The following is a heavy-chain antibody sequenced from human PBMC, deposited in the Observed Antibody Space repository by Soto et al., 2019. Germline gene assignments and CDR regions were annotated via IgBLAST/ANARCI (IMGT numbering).Heavy chain of an antibody. J-gene: IGHJ3*02. CDR1: GFTFSSYG. CDR2: ISHDGSMK. V-gene: IGHV3-30*18. Sequence: QVQLVESGGGVVQPGRSLRLSCAASGFTFSSYGLHWVRQAPGKGLEWVAVISHDGSMKYYGDSVRGRFTISRDNSENSLYLQMNSLRAEDMAVYYCAKESDAFDIWGQGTMVTDSS. CDR3: AKESDAFDI.